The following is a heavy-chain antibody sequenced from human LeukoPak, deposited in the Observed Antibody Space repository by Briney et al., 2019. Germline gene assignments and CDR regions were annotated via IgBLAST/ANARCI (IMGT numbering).Heavy chain of an antibody. CDR1: GFTFSSYE. Sequence: PGGSLRLSCAASGFTFSSYEMNWVRQAPGKGLEWVSYISSSGSTIYYADSVKGRFTISRDNAKNSLYLQMNSLRAEDTAVYYCARDRSNPSLYGDYGFPRFDYWGQGTLVTVSS. CDR2: ISSSGSTI. V-gene: IGHV3-48*03. J-gene: IGHJ4*02. D-gene: IGHD4-17*01. CDR3: ARDRSNPSLYGDYGFPRFDY.